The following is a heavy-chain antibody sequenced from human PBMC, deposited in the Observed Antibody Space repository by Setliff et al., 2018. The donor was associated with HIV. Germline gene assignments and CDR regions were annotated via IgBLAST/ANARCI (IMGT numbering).Heavy chain of an antibody. CDR1: GFTFSSYG. CDR2: IRYDGSNK. D-gene: IGHD3-22*01. V-gene: IGHV3-30*02. Sequence: GGSLRLSCAASGFTFSSYGMHWVRQAPGKGLEWVAFIRYDGSNKYYEDSVKGRFTISRDNSKNTLYLQMNSLRAEDTAMYYCAKDHRVVSYYYDSSGYDYWGQGTLVTVSS. J-gene: IGHJ4*02. CDR3: AKDHRVVSYYYDSSGYDY.